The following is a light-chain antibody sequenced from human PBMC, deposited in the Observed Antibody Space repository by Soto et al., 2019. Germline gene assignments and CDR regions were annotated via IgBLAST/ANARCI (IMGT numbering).Light chain of an antibody. CDR1: QSISNN. V-gene: IGKV3-15*01. J-gene: IGKJ1*01. Sequence: EIVMTQSPVTLSASPGERATLSCRASQSISNNLAWYQQKPGQAPRLLIYGASTRATGIPARCSSSESRTEFPLPSSSLQSEDFVCYYCQQDNNWSRTFGQGTEVEIK. CDR3: QQDNNWSRT. CDR2: GAS.